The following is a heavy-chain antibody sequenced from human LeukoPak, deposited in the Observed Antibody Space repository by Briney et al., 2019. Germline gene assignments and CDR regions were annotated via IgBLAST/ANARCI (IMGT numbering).Heavy chain of an antibody. J-gene: IGHJ4*02. CDR3: AREFKSSGYYYPFDY. Sequence: NTGGSLRLSCAASGFTFSTYFMNWVRQAPGKGLEWVSTISSSSSYIYYADSVKGRFTISRDNANNSLYLQMNSLRADDTAVYYCAREFKSSGYYYPFDYWGQGTLVTVSS. CDR2: ISSSSSYI. D-gene: IGHD3-22*01. CDR1: GFTFSTYF. V-gene: IGHV3-21*04.